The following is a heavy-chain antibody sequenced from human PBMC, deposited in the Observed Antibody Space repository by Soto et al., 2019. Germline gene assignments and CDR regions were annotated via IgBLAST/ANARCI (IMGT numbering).Heavy chain of an antibody. CDR3: ARRLYYDSSGFEGGGMDV. CDR2: IYHSGST. Sequence: TSETLSLTCTVSGGSISSSSYYWGWIRQPPGKGLEWIGSIYHSGSTYYNPSLKSRVTISVDTSKNQFSLKLSSVTAADTAVYYCARRLYYDSSGFEGGGMDVWGQGTTVTVSS. CDR1: GGSISSSSYY. J-gene: IGHJ6*02. V-gene: IGHV4-39*01. D-gene: IGHD3-22*01.